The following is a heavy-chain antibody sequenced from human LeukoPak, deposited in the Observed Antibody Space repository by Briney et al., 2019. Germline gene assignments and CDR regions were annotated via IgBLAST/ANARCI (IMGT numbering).Heavy chain of an antibody. D-gene: IGHD2-2*01. Sequence: HGAEVKVSRKDSVYTYTRYDICWVRPAPGQGGEWVGEISAQNGHINYAQTLQGRVTMTTDTCTSTAYRELRSLRSDDPAVYYCARGYCNSTSCFYFDYWGQGTLVSVSS. V-gene: IGHV1-18*04. CDR3: ARGYCNSTSCFYFDY. CDR2: ISAQNGHI. J-gene: IGHJ4*02. CDR1: VYTYTRYD.